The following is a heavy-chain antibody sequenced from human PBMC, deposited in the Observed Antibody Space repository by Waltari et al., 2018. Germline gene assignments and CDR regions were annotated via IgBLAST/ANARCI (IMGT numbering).Heavy chain of an antibody. J-gene: IGHJ3*02. Sequence: QVQLVESGGGVVQPGRSLRLSCAASGFTFSSYGMHWVRQAPGKGLEWVAVIWYDGSNKYYADSGKGRFTISRDNSKNTLYLQMNSLGAEDTAVYYCASSSGGDAFDIWGQGTMVTVSS. V-gene: IGHV3-33*01. CDR2: IWYDGSNK. CDR1: GFTFSSYG. D-gene: IGHD3-10*01. CDR3: ASSSGGDAFDI.